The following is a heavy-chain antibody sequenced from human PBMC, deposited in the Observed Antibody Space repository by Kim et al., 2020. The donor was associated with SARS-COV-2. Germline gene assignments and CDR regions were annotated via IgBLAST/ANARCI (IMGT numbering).Heavy chain of an antibody. J-gene: IGHJ4*02. CDR3: VFGSSGWRNPDC. CDR1: GFNFSRFN. Sequence: GGSLRLSCAASGFNFSRFNMNWVRQAPGRGLEWISFISTSSSRTYYADSVRGRFTISRDNAKNSLYLQMNTLRDEDTAVYYCVFGSSGWRNPDCWGQGTLVTVSS. D-gene: IGHD6-19*01. CDR2: ISTSSSRT. V-gene: IGHV3-48*02.